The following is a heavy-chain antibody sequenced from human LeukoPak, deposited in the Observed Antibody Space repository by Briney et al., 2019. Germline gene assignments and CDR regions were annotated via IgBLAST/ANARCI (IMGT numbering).Heavy chain of an antibody. D-gene: IGHD2-15*01. CDR2: IFYSGTT. V-gene: IGHV4-59*12. CDR1: GGSINNYY. Sequence: SETLSLTCSVSGGSINNYYWSWIRQPPGKGLEWIGYIFYSGTTNYNPSLKSRVTMSVDTSKNQFSLKLSSVTAADTAVYYCAGGRSGDIWAFDIWGQGTMVTVSS. CDR3: AGGRSGDIWAFDI. J-gene: IGHJ3*02.